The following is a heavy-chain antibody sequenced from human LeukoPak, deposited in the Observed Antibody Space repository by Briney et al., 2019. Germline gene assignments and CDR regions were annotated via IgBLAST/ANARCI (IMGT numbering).Heavy chain of an antibody. CDR2: ISADASST. CDR1: GFTFSSYA. CDR3: AKRVVVGATSPYSDFQD. D-gene: IGHD1-26*01. Sequence: GGSLRLSCAASGFTFSSYAMSWVRQAPGKGLEWVSAISADASSTYYADSVKGPITISRDNSKNTLFLQMNSLRAEDTALYYCAKRVVVGATSPYSDFQDWGQGTLVTVSS. J-gene: IGHJ1*01. V-gene: IGHV3-23*01.